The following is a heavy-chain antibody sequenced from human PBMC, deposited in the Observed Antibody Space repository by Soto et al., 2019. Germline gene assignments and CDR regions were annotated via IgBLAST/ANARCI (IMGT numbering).Heavy chain of an antibody. CDR3: ATTRVGPCSSSICFSGIFDGMDV. Sequence: QVQLVESGGGVVQPGRSLRLSCAASGFTISNYGMHWVRQAPGKGLEWVAVISYDGTITYYADSVKGRFTISRDNSKNTLYLQMNSLRTEGTAVYYCATTRVGPCSSSICFSGIFDGMDVWGQGTTVTVSS. CDR1: GFTISNYG. CDR2: ISYDGTIT. V-gene: IGHV3-30*05. J-gene: IGHJ6*02. D-gene: IGHD2-2*01.